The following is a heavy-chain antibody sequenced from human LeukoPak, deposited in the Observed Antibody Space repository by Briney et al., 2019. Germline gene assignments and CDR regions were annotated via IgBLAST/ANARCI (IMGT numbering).Heavy chain of an antibody. V-gene: IGHV4-34*01. CDR1: GGSFSGYY. J-gene: IGHJ3*02. D-gene: IGHD2-2*01. CDR2: INHSGST. CDR3: ARGAVVVPAANNAFDI. Sequence: SETLSLTCAVHGGSFSGYYWSWIRQPPGKGLEWIGEINHSGSTNYNPSLKSRVTISVDTSKNQFSLKLSSVTAADTAVYYCARGAVVVPAANNAFDIWGQGTMVTVSS.